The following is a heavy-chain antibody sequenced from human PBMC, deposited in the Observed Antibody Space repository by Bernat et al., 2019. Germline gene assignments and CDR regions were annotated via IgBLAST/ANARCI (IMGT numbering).Heavy chain of an antibody. CDR2: ISYDGSNK. CDR1: GFTFSSYA. J-gene: IGHJ4*02. D-gene: IGHD1-26*01. Sequence: QVQLVESGGGVVQPGRSLRLSCAASGFTFSSYAMHWVRQAPGKGLEWVAVISYDGSNKYYADSVKGRFTISRDNSKNTLYLQMNSLRAEDTAVYYCASLWELQKDYWGQGTLVTVSS. CDR3: ASLWELQKDY. V-gene: IGHV3-30-3*01.